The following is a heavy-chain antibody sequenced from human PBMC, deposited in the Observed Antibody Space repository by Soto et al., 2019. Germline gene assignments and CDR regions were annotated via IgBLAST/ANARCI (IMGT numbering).Heavy chain of an antibody. D-gene: IGHD3-16*01. V-gene: IGHV3-48*02. CDR1: GISFNNYG. CDR3: ATDYGRTYYAAFDI. CDR2: IRSGGDTI. Sequence: GGSLRLSCEASGISFNNYGMNWVRQAPGKGLEWVAYIRSGGDTIYYADSVRGRFTISRDNAKNSLYLQMNSLRDEDTAIYYCATDYGRTYYAAFDIWGQGTMVTVSS. J-gene: IGHJ3*02.